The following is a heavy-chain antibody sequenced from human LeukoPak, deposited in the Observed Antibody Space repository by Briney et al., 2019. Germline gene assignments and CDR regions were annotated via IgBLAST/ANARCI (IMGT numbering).Heavy chain of an antibody. CDR1: GYTFTSYY. CDR2: INPSGGTT. CDR3: ARFAVHRRIAVTGQFGLDY. J-gene: IGHJ4*02. Sequence: ASVKVSCKASGYTFTSYYMHWVRQAPGQGLEWMGIINPSGGTTNYAQKFQGRVTMTRDTSTSTVYMELSSLRSEDTAVYYCARFAVHRRIAVTGQFGLDYWGRGTLVTVSS. D-gene: IGHD6-19*01. V-gene: IGHV1-46*01.